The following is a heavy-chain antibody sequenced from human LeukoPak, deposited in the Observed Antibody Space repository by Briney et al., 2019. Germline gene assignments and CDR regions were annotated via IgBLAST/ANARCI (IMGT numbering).Heavy chain of an antibody. CDR1: GYTFTGYY. V-gene: IGHV1-2*02. J-gene: IGHJ4*02. Sequence: ASVKVSCKASGYTFTGYYMHWVRQAPGQGLEWMGWINPNSGGTNYAQKFQGRVTMTRDTSISTAYMELSRLRSDDTAVYYCARVMVRPRWNGPGDHWGQGTLVTVSS. D-gene: IGHD3-10*01. CDR3: ARVMVRPRWNGPGDH. CDR2: INPNSGGT.